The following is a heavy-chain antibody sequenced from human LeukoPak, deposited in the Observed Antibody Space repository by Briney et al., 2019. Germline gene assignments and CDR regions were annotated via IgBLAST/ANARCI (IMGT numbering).Heavy chain of an antibody. CDR3: ARTARHYDFWSGYYISD. Sequence: ASVKVSCKASGYTFTSYDINWVRQATGQGLEWMGWMNPNSGNTGYAQKFQGRVTMTRNTSISTAYMELSSLRSEDTAVYYCARTARHYDFWSGYYISDWGQGTLVTVSS. D-gene: IGHD3-3*01. J-gene: IGHJ4*02. CDR1: GYTFTSYD. CDR2: MNPNSGNT. V-gene: IGHV1-8*01.